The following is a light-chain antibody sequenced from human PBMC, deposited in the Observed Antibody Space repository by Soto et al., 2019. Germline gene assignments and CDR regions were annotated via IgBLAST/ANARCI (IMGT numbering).Light chain of an antibody. CDR2: KAS. J-gene: IGKJ1*01. CDR3: QQYATDLWT. Sequence: DIPMTQSPSTLSASVGDRVTITCRASETISSWLAWYQQKPGKAPKLLIYKASSLESGAPSRFSGSGSGTEFTLTVSSLQPDDFATYYCQQYATDLWTFGQGTKVEI. V-gene: IGKV1-5*03. CDR1: ETISSW.